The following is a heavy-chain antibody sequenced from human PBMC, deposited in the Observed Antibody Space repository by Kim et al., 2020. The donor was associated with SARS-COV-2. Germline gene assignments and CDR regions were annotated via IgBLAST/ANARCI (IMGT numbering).Heavy chain of an antibody. CDR3: ARRDVDIVATKEGVRAYYFYGMDV. Sequence: SETLSLTCTVSGGSISSSSYYWGWIRQPPGKGLEWIGSIYYSGSTYYNPSLKSRVTISVDTSKNQFSLKLSSVTAADTAVYYCARRDVDIVATKEGVRAYYFYGMDVWGQGTTVTVSS. J-gene: IGHJ6*02. CDR2: IYYSGST. CDR1: GGSISSSSYY. V-gene: IGHV4-39*01. D-gene: IGHD5-12*01.